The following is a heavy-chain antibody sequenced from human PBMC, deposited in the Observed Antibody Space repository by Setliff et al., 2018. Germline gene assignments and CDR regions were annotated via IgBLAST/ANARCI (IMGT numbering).Heavy chain of an antibody. CDR1: GGSFSSYA. V-gene: IGHV1-69*13. J-gene: IGHJ5*02. Sequence: ASVKVSCKASGGSFSSYAIVWVRQAPGQGPEWMGGIIPIYGSTNNAEKFQGRVTFSADESMSTVYMELSSLTSADTALYYCARDALYDSNDRNSYYGNWLDPWGQGTLVTVSS. CDR3: ARDALYDSNDRNSYYGNWLDP. D-gene: IGHD3-22*01. CDR2: IIPIYGST.